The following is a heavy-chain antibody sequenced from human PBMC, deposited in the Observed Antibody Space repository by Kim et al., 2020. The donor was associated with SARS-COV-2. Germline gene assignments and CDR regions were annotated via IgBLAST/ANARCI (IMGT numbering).Heavy chain of an antibody. CDR2: IYHNGRT. CDR1: GDSVSSNSYY. Sequence: SETLSRTCTVSGDSVSSNSYYWSWIRQPPGKGLEWIGYIYHNGRTNYNPSLKSRVTVSVDTSKNQFSLRLRSVTAADTAVYYCARVGLYSGSYYFDFWGQGTLVTVSS. D-gene: IGHD1-26*01. J-gene: IGHJ4*02. V-gene: IGHV4-61*01. CDR3: ARVGLYSGSYYFDF.